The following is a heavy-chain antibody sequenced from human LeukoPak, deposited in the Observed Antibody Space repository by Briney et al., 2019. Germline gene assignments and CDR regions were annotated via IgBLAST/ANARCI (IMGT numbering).Heavy chain of an antibody. Sequence: GGSLRLSCAASGLTFSNYAMSWVRQAPGKGLEWVSGISGAGGSTFYADSVKGRFTISRDNSKNMVYLQMNSLRADDTAVYFCAKDVDIAACPDFFDSWGQGTLVTVSS. CDR3: AKDVDIAACPDFFDS. J-gene: IGHJ4*02. V-gene: IGHV3-23*01. CDR2: ISGAGGST. CDR1: GLTFSNYA. D-gene: IGHD6-6*01.